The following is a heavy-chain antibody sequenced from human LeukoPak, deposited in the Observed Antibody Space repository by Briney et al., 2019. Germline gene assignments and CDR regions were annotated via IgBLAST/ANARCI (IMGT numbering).Heavy chain of an antibody. CDR2: INSDGSST. CDR1: GFTFSSYW. J-gene: IGHJ6*03. CDR3: ARDSTYYGSGATGDYYMDV. Sequence: GGSPRLSCAASGFTFSSYWMHWVRQAPGKGLVWVSRINSDGSSTSYADSVKGRFTISRDNAKNTLYLQMNSLRAEDTAVYYCARDSTYYGSGATGDYYMDVWGKGTTVTISS. V-gene: IGHV3-74*01. D-gene: IGHD3-10*01.